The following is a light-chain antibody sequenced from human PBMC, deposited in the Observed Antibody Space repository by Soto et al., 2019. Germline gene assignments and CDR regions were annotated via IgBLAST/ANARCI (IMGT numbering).Light chain of an antibody. CDR3: AAWDVSLSGPV. V-gene: IGLV1-44*01. CDR2: TNN. Sequence: QSVLTQPPSVSATPGQSVTIACSGGSSNIGTKTVNWYQQHPGTAPKLLIYTNNRRPSGVPDRFSGSKSGTSASLAISGLQSEDEGDYYCAAWDVSLSGPVFGGGTKLTVL. J-gene: IGLJ2*01. CDR1: SSNIGTKT.